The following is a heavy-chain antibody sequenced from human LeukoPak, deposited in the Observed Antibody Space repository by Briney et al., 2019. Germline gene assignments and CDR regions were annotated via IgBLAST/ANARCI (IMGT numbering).Heavy chain of an antibody. CDR2: ISGSGGST. CDR1: GFTFSSYA. CDR3: AKGFHHGSSDYFGY. Sequence: TGGSLRLSCAASGFTFSSYAMSWVRQAPGKGPEWVSTISGSGGSTYYADSVQGRFPISRENSKNSLYLQMNSLRAEDTAVYYCAKGFHHGSSDYFGYWGQGTLVTVSS. J-gene: IGHJ4*02. V-gene: IGHV3-23*01. D-gene: IGHD3-22*01.